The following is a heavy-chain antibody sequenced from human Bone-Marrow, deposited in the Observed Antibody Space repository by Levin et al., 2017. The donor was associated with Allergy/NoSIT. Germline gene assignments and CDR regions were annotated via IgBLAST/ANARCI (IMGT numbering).Heavy chain of an antibody. CDR3: ARDGGFCSGGSCYGGNYYYDMDV. D-gene: IGHD2-15*01. V-gene: IGHV5-51*01. Sequence: GESLKISCKGSGYTFTNYWIAWVRQIPGKGLEWMGSFYPGDSETRDNPSFQGQVTISADKSITTAYLQWGTLTASDTAIYYCARDGGFCSGGSCYGGNYYYDMDVWGQGTTVIVS. J-gene: IGHJ6*02. CDR1: GYTFTNYW. CDR2: FYPGDSET.